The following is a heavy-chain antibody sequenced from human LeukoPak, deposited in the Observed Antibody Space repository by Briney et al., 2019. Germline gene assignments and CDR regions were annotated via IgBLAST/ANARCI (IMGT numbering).Heavy chain of an antibody. CDR3: ARASILWFGELYRLDY. V-gene: IGHV1-18*04. Sequence: ASVKVSCKASGYTFTSDGISWGRQAPGQGLEWMGGISAYNGNTNYAQKLQGRVTMTTDTSTGTAYMELRSLRSDDTAVYYCARASILWFGELYRLDYWGQGTLVTVSS. D-gene: IGHD3-10*01. J-gene: IGHJ4*02. CDR1: GYTFTSDG. CDR2: ISAYNGNT.